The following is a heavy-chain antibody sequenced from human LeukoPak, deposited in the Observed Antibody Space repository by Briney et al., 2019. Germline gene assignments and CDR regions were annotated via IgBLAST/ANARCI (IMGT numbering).Heavy chain of an antibody. V-gene: IGHV3-30*02. CDR1: GFIFSSYG. CDR2: IRYDGRNK. J-gene: IGHJ4*02. CDR3: AREQGATNM. Sequence: LPGGSLRLSCAASGFIFSSYGMHWVRQAPGKGLEWVAFIRYDGRNKYYADSVKGRFTISRDNSKNTLYLQMNSLRGEDTAVYYCAREQGATNMWGQGTLVTVSS. D-gene: IGHD1-26*01.